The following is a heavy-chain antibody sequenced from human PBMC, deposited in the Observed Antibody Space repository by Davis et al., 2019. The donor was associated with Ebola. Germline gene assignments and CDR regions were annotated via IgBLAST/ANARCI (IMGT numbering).Heavy chain of an antibody. CDR2: TYFSSKWYH. D-gene: IGHD5-12*01. CDR1: GDSVSSGG. V-gene: IGHV6-1*01. Sequence: PSETLSLTCAISGDSVSSGGWNWIRQSPSRGLEWLGRTYFSSKWYHDYAVSVKSRITISPDTSKNQFSLQLNSVTPEDTAVYYCARGWLRVGFDSWGQGTPVTVSS. J-gene: IGHJ4*02. CDR3: ARGWLRVGFDS.